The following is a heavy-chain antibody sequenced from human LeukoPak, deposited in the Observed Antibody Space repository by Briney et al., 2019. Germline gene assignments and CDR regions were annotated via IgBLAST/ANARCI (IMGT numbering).Heavy chain of an antibody. Sequence: GGSLRLSCAASGFTFSSYGMHWVRQAPGKGLEWVAVISYDGSNKYYADSVKGQFTISRDNSKNTLYLQMNSLRAEDTAVYYCAKNSDMITFGGVIVDYYYYYGMDVWGQGTTVTVSS. J-gene: IGHJ6*02. CDR2: ISYDGSNK. V-gene: IGHV3-30*18. D-gene: IGHD3-16*02. CDR3: AKNSDMITFGGVIVDYYYYYGMDV. CDR1: GFTFSSYG.